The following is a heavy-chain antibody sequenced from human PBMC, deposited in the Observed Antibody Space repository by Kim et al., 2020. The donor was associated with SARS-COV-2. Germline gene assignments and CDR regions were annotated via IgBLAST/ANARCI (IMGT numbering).Heavy chain of an antibody. J-gene: IGHJ5*02. CDR3: ARRRSYLQWLLQGGWFDP. CDR1: GGSFSDYY. D-gene: IGHD6-19*01. CDR2: INHSGNT. Sequence: SETLSLTCAVYGGSFSDYYWIFIFFPLFNLLEWIGEINHSGNTNYNPSLNSRVTISVDKSNIQFSLKLSSVTAADTAVYYCARRRSYLQWLLQGGWFDPWGQGTLVTVSS. V-gene: IGHV4-34*01.